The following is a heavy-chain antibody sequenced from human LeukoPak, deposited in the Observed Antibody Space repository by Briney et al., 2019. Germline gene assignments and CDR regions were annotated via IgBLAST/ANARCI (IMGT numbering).Heavy chain of an antibody. V-gene: IGHV4-59*01. J-gene: IGHJ6*02. CDR3: AREDPQTTVPEGLDV. CDR2: IYYSGTT. D-gene: IGHD4-17*01. CDR1: GGSISTYY. Sequence: PSETLSLTCTVSGGSISTYYWSWIRQPPGRGLEWIGYIYYSGTTNYNPSLKSRVSISVDTSKNQFSLKLSSVTAADTAVYYCAREDPQTTVPEGLDVWGQGTTVTVSS.